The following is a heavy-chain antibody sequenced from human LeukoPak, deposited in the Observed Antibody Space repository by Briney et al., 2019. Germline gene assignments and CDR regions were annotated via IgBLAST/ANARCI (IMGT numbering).Heavy chain of an antibody. V-gene: IGHV3-7*01. Sequence: WGSLRLTCEASGITFTSHWMTWVRQAPGRGLEWVANIKHDGSLRNYLDSVKGRFTISRDNAKHSLYLQMNSLRAEDTAVYYCARDQDYHISDSWYYAFDVWGRGAMVTVSP. J-gene: IGHJ3*01. CDR3: ARDQDYHISDSWYYAFDV. D-gene: IGHD3-22*01. CDR1: GITFTSHW. CDR2: IKHDGSLR.